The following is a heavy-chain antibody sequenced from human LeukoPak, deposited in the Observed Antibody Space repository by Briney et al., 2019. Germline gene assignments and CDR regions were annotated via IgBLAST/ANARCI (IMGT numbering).Heavy chain of an antibody. CDR1: GFRFSNYA. CDR3: AKGQQLVRSGWFDP. D-gene: IGHD6-13*01. CDR2: ISGSGSST. J-gene: IGHJ5*02. V-gene: IGHV3-23*01. Sequence: PGGSLRLSCAASGFRFSNYAMSWVRQAPGKGLEWVSAISGSGSSTYYADSVKGRFTISRDNPKNTLYLQMNSLRAEDTAVYYCAKGQQLVRSGWFDPWGQGTLVTVSS.